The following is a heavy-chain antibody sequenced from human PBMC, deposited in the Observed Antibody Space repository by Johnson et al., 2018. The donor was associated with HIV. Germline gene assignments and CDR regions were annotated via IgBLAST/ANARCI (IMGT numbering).Heavy chain of an antibody. CDR3: ATREDYGDYYGACDI. CDR2: IRYDGTSE. D-gene: IGHD4-17*01. J-gene: IGHJ3*02. V-gene: IGHV3-30*02. CDR1: GFTFSSYG. Sequence: QMMLVESGGGVVQPGGSLRLSCAASGFTFSSYGMHWVRQAPGKGLEWVAFIRYDGTSEYYADSVKGRFTISRDNSKNTLSLQMNSLRAEDTAVYYCATREDYGDYYGACDIWGQGTMVTVSS.